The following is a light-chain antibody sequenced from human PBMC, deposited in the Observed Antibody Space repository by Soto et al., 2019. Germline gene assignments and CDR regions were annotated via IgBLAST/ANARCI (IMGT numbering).Light chain of an antibody. Sequence: DIQMTQSPSSLSASVGDRVTIACRTSQGISSYLNWYQQKPGEAPNLLIYAASSLQSGVPSRFSGSGSGTDFTLTISSLQPEDFATYYCQQSYTAPLTFGGGTKVEIK. J-gene: IGKJ4*01. CDR1: QGISSY. V-gene: IGKV1-39*01. CDR3: QQSYTAPLT. CDR2: AAS.